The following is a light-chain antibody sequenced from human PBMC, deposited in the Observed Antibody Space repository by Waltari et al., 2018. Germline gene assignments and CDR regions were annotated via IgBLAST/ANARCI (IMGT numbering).Light chain of an antibody. Sequence: EIVMTQSPATLSVSPGERATLPGRASQTISSNLAWYQQKPGQPPRLLIYGAFTRATGIPARFSGSGSGTEFTLTISSLQSEDFAVYYCQQYNSWPPWTFGQGTKVEIK. CDR2: GAF. J-gene: IGKJ1*01. CDR3: QQYNSWPPWT. V-gene: IGKV3-15*01. CDR1: QTISSN.